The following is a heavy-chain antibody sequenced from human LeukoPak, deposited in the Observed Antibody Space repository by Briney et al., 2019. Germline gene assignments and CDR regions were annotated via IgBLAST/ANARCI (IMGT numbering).Heavy chain of an antibody. CDR1: GGSISSSGYY. J-gene: IGHJ6*03. CDR3: ACTDGSGGSYYYYMDV. D-gene: IGHD3-10*01. CDR2: IYYSGST. Sequence: SETLSLTCTVSGGSISSSGYYWGWIRQPPGKGLEWIGSIYYSGSTYYNPSLKSRVTISVDTSKNQFSLKLSSVTAADTAVYYCACTDGSGGSYYYYMDVWGKGTTVTISS. V-gene: IGHV4-39*07.